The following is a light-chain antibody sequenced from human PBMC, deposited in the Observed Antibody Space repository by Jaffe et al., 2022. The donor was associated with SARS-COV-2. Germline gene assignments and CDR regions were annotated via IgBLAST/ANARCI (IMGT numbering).Light chain of an antibody. V-gene: IGLV2-14*03. J-gene: IGLJ3*02. CDR2: DVG. CDR3: ASYTTSDTWV. CDR1: SSDVGGYNH. Sequence: QSALTQPASVSGSPGQSITISCTGTSSDVGGYNHVSWYQHLPGKAPKLMIYDVGDRPSGISIRFSGSKSGNTASLSISGLQAEDEADYYCASYTTSDTWVFGGGTKLTVL.